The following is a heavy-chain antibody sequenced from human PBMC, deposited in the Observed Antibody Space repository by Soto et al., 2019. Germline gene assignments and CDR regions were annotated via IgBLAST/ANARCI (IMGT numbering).Heavy chain of an antibody. CDR2: IFHSGRT. D-gene: IGHD1-1*01. V-gene: IGHV4-38-2*02. J-gene: IGHJ4*02. CDR1: CYSITSGYY. Sequence: SETLSLTCAFSCYSITSGYYWGWIRQPPGKGLEWIGSIFHSGRTYYNPSLKSRVTILVDTSKNQFSLKLSSVTAADTAVYYCAREFGGTYYFDYWGQGTLVTVSS. CDR3: AREFGGTYYFDY.